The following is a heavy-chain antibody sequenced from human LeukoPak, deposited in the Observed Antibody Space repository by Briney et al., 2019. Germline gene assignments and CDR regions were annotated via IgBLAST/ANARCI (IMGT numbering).Heavy chain of an antibody. V-gene: IGHV4-4*07. J-gene: IGHJ3*02. CDR1: GGSISSYY. CDR3: AKSNGYGLVDI. CDR2: IYTSGSI. Sequence: SETLSLTCTVSGGSISSYYWSWIRQPAGKGLEWIGRIYTSGSITYNPSLKSRVSMSVDTSKNQFSLKLSSVTAADTAVYYCAKSNGYGLVDIWGQGTMVIVS. D-gene: IGHD3-10*01.